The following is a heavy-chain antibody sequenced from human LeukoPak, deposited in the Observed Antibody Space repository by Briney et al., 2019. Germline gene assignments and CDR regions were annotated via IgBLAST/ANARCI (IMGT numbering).Heavy chain of an antibody. Sequence: GGSLRLSCAASGFTFSSYAMSWVRQAPGKGLEWVSAISGSGGSTYYADSVKGRFTISRDNSKNTLYLQMNSLRAEDAAVYYCAKEGGGLEDGYYYGMDVWGQGTTVTVSS. CDR1: GFTFSSYA. J-gene: IGHJ6*02. CDR2: ISGSGGST. V-gene: IGHV3-23*01. D-gene: IGHD1-1*01. CDR3: AKEGGGLEDGYYYGMDV.